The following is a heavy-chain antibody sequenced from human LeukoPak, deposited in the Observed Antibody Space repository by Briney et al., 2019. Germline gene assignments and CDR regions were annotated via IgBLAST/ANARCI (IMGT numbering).Heavy chain of an antibody. CDR1: GFTFDDYA. D-gene: IGHD3-22*01. CDR3: AKEQTYYYDSSGYFDY. V-gene: IGHV3-43*02. CDR2: ISGDGGST. J-gene: IGHJ4*02. Sequence: GGSLRLSCAASGFTFDDYAMHWVRQAPGKGLEWVSLISGDGGSTYYADSVKGRFTISRDNSKNSLYLQMNCLRTEDTALYYCAKEQTYYYDSSGYFDYWGQGTLVTVSS.